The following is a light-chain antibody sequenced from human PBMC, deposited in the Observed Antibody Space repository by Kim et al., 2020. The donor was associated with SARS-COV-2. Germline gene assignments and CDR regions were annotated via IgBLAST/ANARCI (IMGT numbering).Light chain of an antibody. CDR2: DSN. J-gene: IGLJ1*01. CDR3: QSYDTSLGGYV. V-gene: IGLV1-40*01. Sequence: QRVTISCTGSSSNIGAGYNVPWYQELPGAAPTLLIYDSNTRPSGVPDRFSGSKSGTSASLAITGLQAEDEADYYCQSYDTSLGGYVFGTGTKVTVL. CDR1: SSNIGAGYN.